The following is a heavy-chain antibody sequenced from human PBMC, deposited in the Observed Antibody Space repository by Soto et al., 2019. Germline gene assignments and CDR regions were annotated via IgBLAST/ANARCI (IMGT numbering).Heavy chain of an antibody. D-gene: IGHD6-6*01. J-gene: IGHJ6*03. Sequence: GGSLRLSCAASGFTFSSYAMHWVRQAPGKGLEYVSAISSNGGSTYYANSVKGRFTISRDNSKNTLYLQMGSLRAEDMAVYYWARVDSSGSPRDYYYYLAVWGKGPTVTVSS. CDR1: GFTFSSYA. CDR2: ISSNGGST. CDR3: ARVDSSGSPRDYYYYLAV. V-gene: IGHV3-64*01.